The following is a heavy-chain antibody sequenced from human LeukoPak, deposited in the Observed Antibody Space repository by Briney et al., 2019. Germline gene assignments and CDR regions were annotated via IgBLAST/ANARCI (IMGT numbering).Heavy chain of an antibody. J-gene: IGHJ4*02. Sequence: ASVKVSCKASGYTFTSYAMNWVRQAPGQGLEWMGWINPNSGGTNYAQKFQGRVTMTRDTSISTAYMELSRLRSDDTAVYYCARALAAAAGRRAGMMGDWGQGTLVTVSS. CDR1: GYTFTSYA. D-gene: IGHD6-13*01. V-gene: IGHV1-2*02. CDR3: ARALAAAAGRRAGMMGD. CDR2: INPNSGGT.